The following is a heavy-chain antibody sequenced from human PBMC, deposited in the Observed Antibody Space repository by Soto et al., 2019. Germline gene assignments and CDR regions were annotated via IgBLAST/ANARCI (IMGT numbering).Heavy chain of an antibody. CDR1: GFTFSSYA. D-gene: IGHD4-17*01. Sequence: QVQLVESGGGVVQPGRSMRLSCAASGFTFSSYAMHWVRQVPGKGLEWVALISYDGSNKYYADSVEGRFIISRDNSKKTLYLQMNSLRVEDTAVSYGAKDYGDYVNYYVLDVWGQGNTVTVSS. V-gene: IGHV3-30*18. CDR2: ISYDGSNK. J-gene: IGHJ6*02. CDR3: AKDYGDYVNYYVLDV.